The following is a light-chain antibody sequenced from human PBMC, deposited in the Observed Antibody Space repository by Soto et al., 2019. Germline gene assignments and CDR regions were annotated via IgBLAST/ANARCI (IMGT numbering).Light chain of an antibody. CDR2: GSS. V-gene: IGKV3-20*01. CDR1: ESVISSY. J-gene: IGKJ2*01. CDR3: QQYGNSIYT. Sequence: EIVLTQSPGTLSLSPGERATLSCRASESVISSYLAWYQQKPVQAPRLLIYGSSTRATGIPDRFSGSGSGTDFTLSISRLEPEDFAVYYCQQYGNSIYTFGQGTKLEIK.